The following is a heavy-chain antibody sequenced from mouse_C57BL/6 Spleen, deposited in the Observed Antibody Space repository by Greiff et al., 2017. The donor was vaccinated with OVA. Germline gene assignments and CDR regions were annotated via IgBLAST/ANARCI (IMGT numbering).Heavy chain of an antibody. D-gene: IGHD2-3*01. CDR3: ARGLLRAMDY. CDR2: IYPSDSET. Sequence: QVQLQQPGAELVRPGSSVKLSCKASGYTFTSYWMDWVKQRPGQGLEWIGNIYPSDSETHYNQKFKDKATLTVDKSSSTAYMQLSSLTSEDSAVCYCARGLLRAMDYWGQGTSVTVSS. V-gene: IGHV1-61*01. CDR1: GYTFTSYW. J-gene: IGHJ4*01.